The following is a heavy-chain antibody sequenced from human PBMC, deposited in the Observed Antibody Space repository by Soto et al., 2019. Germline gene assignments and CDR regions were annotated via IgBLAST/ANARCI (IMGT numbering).Heavy chain of an antibody. CDR2: IYYSGST. V-gene: IGHV4-31*03. D-gene: IGHD3-3*01. CDR3: ARDARLYYDFWSGPLGPYYYYGMDV. J-gene: IGHJ6*02. CDR1: GGSISSGGYY. Sequence: ASETLSLTCTVSGGSISSGGYYWSWIRQHPGKCLEWIGYIYYSGSTYYNPSLKSRVTISVDTSKNQFSLKLSSVTAADTAVYYCARDARLYYDFWSGPLGPYYYYGMDVWGQGTTVTVYS.